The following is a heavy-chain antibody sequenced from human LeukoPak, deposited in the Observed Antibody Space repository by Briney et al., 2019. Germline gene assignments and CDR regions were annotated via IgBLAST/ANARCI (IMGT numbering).Heavy chain of an antibody. CDR3: AREPTDCSGGSCYSGYYYYYYMDV. CDR1: GGSFSGYY. V-gene: IGHV4-34*01. J-gene: IGHJ6*03. D-gene: IGHD2-15*01. Sequence: SETLSLTCAVYGGSFSGYYWSWIRQPPGKGLEWIGEINHGGSTNYNPSLKSRVTISVDTTKNQFSLKLSSVTAADTAVYYCAREPTDCSGGSCYSGYYYYYYMDVWGKGTTVTVSS. CDR2: INHGGST.